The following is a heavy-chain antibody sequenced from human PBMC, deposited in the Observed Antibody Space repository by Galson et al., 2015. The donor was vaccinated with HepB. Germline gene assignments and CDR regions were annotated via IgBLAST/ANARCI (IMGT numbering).Heavy chain of an antibody. J-gene: IGHJ6*02. CDR2: IIPIFGTA. V-gene: IGHV1-69*13. CDR3: ARNGYQLLFGYYYYGMDV. CDR1: GGTFSSYA. Sequence: SVKVSCKASGGTFSSYAISWVRQAPGQGLEWMGGIIPIFGTANYAQKFQGRVTITADESTSTAYMELSSLRSEDTAVYYCARNGYQLLFGYYYYGMDVWGQGTTVTVSS. D-gene: IGHD2-2*01.